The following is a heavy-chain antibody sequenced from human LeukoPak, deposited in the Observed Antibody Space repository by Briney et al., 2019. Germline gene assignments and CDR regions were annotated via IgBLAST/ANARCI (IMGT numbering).Heavy chain of an antibody. V-gene: IGHV4-59*08. CDR1: AGSLNNYY. D-gene: IGHD3-3*01. CDR2: IYSTGNT. Sequence: SETLSLTCTVSAGSLNNYYWSWIRQPPGKGLEWIGYIYSTGNTNYNPSLKSRVTISVDTSKNQFSLKLSYVTAADTAVYYCAKTVFLSGWHFDYWGQGTLVTVSS. CDR3: AKTVFLSGWHFDY. J-gene: IGHJ4*02.